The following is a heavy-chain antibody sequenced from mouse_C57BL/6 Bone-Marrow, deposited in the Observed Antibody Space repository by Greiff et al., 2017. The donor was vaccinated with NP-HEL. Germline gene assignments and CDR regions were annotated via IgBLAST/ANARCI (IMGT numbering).Heavy chain of an antibody. J-gene: IGHJ3*01. CDR1: GYAFSSSW. Sequence: VKVVESGPELVKPGASVKISCKASGYAFSSSWMNWVKQRPGKGLEWIGRIYPGDGDTNYNGKFKGKATLTADKSSSTAYMQLSSLTSEDSAVYFCARTYYGSSPWFAYWGQGTLVTVSA. D-gene: IGHD1-1*01. V-gene: IGHV1-82*01. CDR3: ARTYYGSSPWFAY. CDR2: IYPGDGDT.